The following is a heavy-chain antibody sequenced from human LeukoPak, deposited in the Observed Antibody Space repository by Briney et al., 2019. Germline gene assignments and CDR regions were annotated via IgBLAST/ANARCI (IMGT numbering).Heavy chain of an antibody. V-gene: IGHV3-20*04. J-gene: IGHJ6*03. D-gene: IGHD5-24*01. CDR2: INWNGGSR. CDR1: GFSFDDYG. CDR3: ARVSGGDGYNYGYYYYMDV. Sequence: PGGFLRLSCAASGFSFDDYGMSWVRQAPGKGLEWVSGINWNGGSRGYADSVKGRFTISRDNAKNSLYLQMNSLRAEDTALYYCARVSGGDGYNYGYYYYMDVWGKGTTVTVSS.